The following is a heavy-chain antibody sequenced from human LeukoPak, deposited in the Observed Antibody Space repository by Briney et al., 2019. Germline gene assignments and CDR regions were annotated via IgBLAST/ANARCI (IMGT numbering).Heavy chain of an antibody. V-gene: IGHV4-61*08. CDR1: GGSISSGGYY. Sequence: SETLSLTCTVSGGSISSGGYYWSWIRQPPGKGLEWIGYIYYSGSTNYNPSLKSRVTISVDTSKNQFSLKLSSVTAADTAVYYCARDRRIVGVGTFDIWGQGTMVTVSS. J-gene: IGHJ3*02. CDR3: ARDRRIVGVGTFDI. CDR2: IYYSGST. D-gene: IGHD3-22*01.